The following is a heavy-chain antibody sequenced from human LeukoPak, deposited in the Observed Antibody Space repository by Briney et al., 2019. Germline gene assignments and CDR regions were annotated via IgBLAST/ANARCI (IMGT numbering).Heavy chain of an antibody. J-gene: IGHJ4*02. CDR1: GFTFDDYH. D-gene: IGHD6-19*01. CDR2: ISWNSGNI. Sequence: GVSVRLSCAASGFTFDDYHMLWLRQAPGKGREGGTDISWNSGNIGYADSVKGRFTISRDNSKNTLYLQMNSLRAEDTAVYYCAKDSGQWLTPYYFDYWGQGTLVTVSS. V-gene: IGHV3-9*01. CDR3: AKDSGQWLTPYYFDY.